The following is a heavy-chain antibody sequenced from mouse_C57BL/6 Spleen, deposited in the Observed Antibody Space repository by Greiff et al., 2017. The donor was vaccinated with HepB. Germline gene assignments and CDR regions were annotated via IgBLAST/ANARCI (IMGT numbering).Heavy chain of an antibody. CDR1: GYTFTSYW. CDR2: IDPSDSYT. CDR3: ASRGLPGYS. D-gene: IGHD2-1*01. J-gene: IGHJ2*01. V-gene: IGHV1-59*01. Sequence: QVQLKQPGAELVRPGTSVKLSCKASGYTFTSYWMHWVKQRPGQGLEWIGVIDPSDSYTNYNQKFKGKATLTVDTSSSTAYMQLSSLTSEDSAVYYCASRGLPGYSWGQGTTLTVSS.